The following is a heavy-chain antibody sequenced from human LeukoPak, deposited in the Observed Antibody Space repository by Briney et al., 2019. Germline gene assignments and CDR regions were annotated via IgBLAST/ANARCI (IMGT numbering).Heavy chain of an antibody. CDR3: ARGRLLLYFDWLLSRDAFDI. D-gene: IGHD3-9*01. CDR2: INHSGST. J-gene: IGHJ3*02. Sequence: PSETLSLTCAVYGGSFSGYYWSWIRQPPGKGLEWIGEINHSGSTNYNPSLKSRVTISVDTSKDQFSLKLSSVTAADTAVYYCARGRLLLYFDWLLSRDAFDIWGQGTMVTVSS. V-gene: IGHV4-34*01. CDR1: GGSFSGYY.